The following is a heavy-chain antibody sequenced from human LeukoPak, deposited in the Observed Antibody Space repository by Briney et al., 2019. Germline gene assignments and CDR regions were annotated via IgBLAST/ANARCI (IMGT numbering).Heavy chain of an antibody. CDR3: ASWAVTPRIHNWFDP. CDR2: INPNSGGT. CDR1: GYTFTGYY. V-gene: IGHV1-2*02. J-gene: IGHJ5*02. Sequence: GASVKVSCKASGYTFTGYYMHWVRQAPGQGLEWMGWINPNSGGTNYAQSFQGRVTMTRDTSITTAYMELRSLRSDDTAVYYCASWAVTPRIHNWFDPWGQGTLVTVSS. D-gene: IGHD4-17*01.